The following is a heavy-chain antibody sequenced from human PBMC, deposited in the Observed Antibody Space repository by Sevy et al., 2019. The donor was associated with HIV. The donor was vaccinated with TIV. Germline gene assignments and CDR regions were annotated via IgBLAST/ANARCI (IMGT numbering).Heavy chain of an antibody. V-gene: IGHV3-30*02. D-gene: IGHD2-15*01. Sequence: GGSLTLSCAASGFTLSSVGIHWVRLTPGTGLEWLAFIGHDGNKYFYGASVKGRITTSRDNSKNTVSLQMNSLRVEDTAIYYCAKDYCIGNDCFLGWFDPRGQGTVVTVSS. CDR1: GFTLSSVG. J-gene: IGHJ5*02. CDR3: AKDYCIGNDCFLGWFDP. CDR2: IGHDGNKY.